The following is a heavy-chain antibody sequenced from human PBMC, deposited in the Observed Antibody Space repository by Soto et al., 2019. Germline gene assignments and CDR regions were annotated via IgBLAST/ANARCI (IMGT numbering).Heavy chain of an antibody. CDR2: IYSGGST. CDR3: ARTRLRASLSAMDV. J-gene: IGHJ6*02. Sequence: EVQLVESGGGLIQPGGSLRLSCAASGFTVTSNYMSWVRQAPGKGLECVSFIYSGGSTYYADSVKGRFTISRDNSKNTLYLQMKSLRAEDTAVYYCARTRLRASLSAMDVWGQGTTVTVSS. D-gene: IGHD2-2*01. CDR1: GFTVTSNY. V-gene: IGHV3-53*01.